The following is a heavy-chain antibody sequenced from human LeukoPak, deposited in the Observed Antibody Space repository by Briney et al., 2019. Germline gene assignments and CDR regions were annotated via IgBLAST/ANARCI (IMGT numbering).Heavy chain of an antibody. V-gene: IGHV1-8*01. J-gene: IGHJ4*02. CDR3: ARGIGSTTVTTFEYYFDY. CDR1: GYTFTSYD. Sequence: ASVKVSCKASGYTFTSYDINWVRQATGQGLEWMGWMNPNIGNTGYTQNFQGRVTMTRNTSISTSYMELSSLRSEDTAVYYCARGIGSTTVTTFEYYFDYWGQGTLVTVSS. CDR2: MNPNIGNT. D-gene: IGHD4-17*01.